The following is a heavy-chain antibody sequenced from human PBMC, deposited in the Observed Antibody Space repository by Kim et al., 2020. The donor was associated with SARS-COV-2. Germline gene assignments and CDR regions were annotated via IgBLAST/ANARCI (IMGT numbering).Heavy chain of an antibody. CDR3: TTGADCSGGSCYSGY. CDR1: GFTFSNAW. Sequence: GGSLRLSCAASGFTFSNAWMSWVRQAPGKGLEWVGRIKSKTDGGTTDYAAPVKGRFTISRDDSKNTLYLQMNSLKTEDTAVYYCTTGADCSGGSCYSGYWGQGTLVTVSS. D-gene: IGHD2-15*01. CDR2: IKSKTDGGTT. J-gene: IGHJ4*02. V-gene: IGHV3-15*01.